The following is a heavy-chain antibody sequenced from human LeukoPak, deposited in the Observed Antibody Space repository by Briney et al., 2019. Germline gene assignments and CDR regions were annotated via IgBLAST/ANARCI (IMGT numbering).Heavy chain of an antibody. CDR3: ARALYGGNPHGYY. D-gene: IGHD4-23*01. J-gene: IGHJ4*02. V-gene: IGHV4-39*07. Sequence: SETLSLTCIVSGGSISTSAYYWGWIRQPPGEGLQWIGSIYYSGNTYYNPSLKSRVTISVDTSKNQFSLKLSSVTAADTAVYYCARALYGGNPHGYYWGQGTLVTVSS. CDR1: GGSISTSAYY. CDR2: IYYSGNT.